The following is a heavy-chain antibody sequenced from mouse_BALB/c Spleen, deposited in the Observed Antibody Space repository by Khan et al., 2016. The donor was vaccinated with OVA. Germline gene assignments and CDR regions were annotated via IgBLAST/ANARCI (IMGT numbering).Heavy chain of an antibody. J-gene: IGHJ4*01. D-gene: IGHD2-3*01. V-gene: IGHV9-3*02. CDR3: ARSRWLLPAMDY. Sequence: QIQLVQSGPELKKPGETVKISCKASGYTFTNYGMNWMKQTPGKGLKWMGWTNTNTGEPTYVEEFKGRFAFSLETSASPAYLQINNLKNEDTATYVCARSRWLLPAMDYWGQGTSVIVSS. CDR2: TNTNTGEP. CDR1: GYTFTNYG.